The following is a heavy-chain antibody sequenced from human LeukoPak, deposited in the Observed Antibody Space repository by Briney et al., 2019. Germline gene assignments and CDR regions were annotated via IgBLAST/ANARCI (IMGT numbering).Heavy chain of an antibody. D-gene: IGHD2-21*01. CDR1: GGSVSSGGSF. CDR2: LYGSGST. Sequence: SETLSLTCTVSGGSVSSGGSFWNWIRQPPGKGLEWIGYLYGSGSTDYNPSLKSRVTISVDTSKNQFSLKLSSVTAEDTAVYYCARADYSAARYLDYWGQGTPVTVSS. CDR3: ARADYSAARYLDY. V-gene: IGHV4-61*08. J-gene: IGHJ4*02.